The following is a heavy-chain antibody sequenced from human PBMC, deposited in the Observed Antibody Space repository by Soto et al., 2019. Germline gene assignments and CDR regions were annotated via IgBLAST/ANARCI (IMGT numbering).Heavy chain of an antibody. J-gene: IGHJ6*02. Sequence: GASVKVSCKASGYTFTSYAMHWVRQAPGQRLEWMGWINAGNGNTKYSQKFQGRVTITRDTSASTAYMELSSLRSEDTAVYYCASPFRYCSGGSCYSQSYYYYYGMDVWGQGTTVTVSS. CDR2: INAGNGNT. V-gene: IGHV1-3*01. CDR1: GYTFTSYA. D-gene: IGHD2-15*01. CDR3: ASPFRYCSGGSCYSQSYYYYYGMDV.